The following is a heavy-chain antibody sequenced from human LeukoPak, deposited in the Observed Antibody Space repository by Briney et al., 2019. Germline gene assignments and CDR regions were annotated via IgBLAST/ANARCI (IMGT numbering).Heavy chain of an antibody. CDR3: ARAPAARPSPFDY. V-gene: IGHV1-46*01. CDR1: GYAFTSYY. J-gene: IGHJ4*02. CDR2: INPSGGST. D-gene: IGHD6-6*01. Sequence: GASVKVSCKASGYAFTSYYMHWVRQAPGQGLEWMGIINPSGGSTSYAQKFQGRVTMTRDMSTSTVYMELSSLRSEDTAVYYCARAPAARPSPFDYWGQGTLVTVSS.